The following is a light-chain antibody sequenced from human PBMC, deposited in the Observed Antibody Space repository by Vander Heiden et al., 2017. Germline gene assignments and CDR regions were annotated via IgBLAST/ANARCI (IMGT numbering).Light chain of an antibody. CDR3: AAWDDSLNASYV. CDR1: SSNIGSNT. Sequence: QSVRTQPPSASGTPGQRVTISSSGSSSNIGSNTVNWYQQHPGAAPKLLVYSNNQRPSGVPDRFSGSKSGTSASLAISGLQSEDEADYYCAAWDDSLNASYVFGTGTKVTVL. CDR2: SNN. V-gene: IGLV1-44*01. J-gene: IGLJ1*01.